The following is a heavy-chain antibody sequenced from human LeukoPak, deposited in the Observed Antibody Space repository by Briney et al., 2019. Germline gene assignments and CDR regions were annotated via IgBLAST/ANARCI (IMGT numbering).Heavy chain of an antibody. V-gene: IGHV3-23*01. Sequence: PGGSLRLSCAASGFTFSTYSMSWVRQAPGKGLEWVSAIRSGGENTYYADSVRGRFTISRDNSKNTLYLQMNSLRAEDTAVYYCAKSGSSGYYAPLWYWGQGTLVTVSS. CDR1: GFTFSTYS. CDR2: IRSGGENT. CDR3: AKSGSSGYYAPLWY. D-gene: IGHD3-22*01. J-gene: IGHJ4*02.